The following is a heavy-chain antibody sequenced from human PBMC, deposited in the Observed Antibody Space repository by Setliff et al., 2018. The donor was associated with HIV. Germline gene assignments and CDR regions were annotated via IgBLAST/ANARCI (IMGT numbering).Heavy chain of an antibody. CDR1: GYTFTDYF. D-gene: IGHD7-27*01. Sequence: ASVKVSCKASGYTFTDYFIHWVRQAPGQGLEWMGWISPHNGDKNIPQRFQGRVTMTRDTSINTAYMELSGLRSDDTAVYFCARQLSNSLDYWGQGTLVTVSS. CDR3: ARQLSNSLDY. J-gene: IGHJ4*02. V-gene: IGHV1-2*02. CDR2: ISPHNGDK.